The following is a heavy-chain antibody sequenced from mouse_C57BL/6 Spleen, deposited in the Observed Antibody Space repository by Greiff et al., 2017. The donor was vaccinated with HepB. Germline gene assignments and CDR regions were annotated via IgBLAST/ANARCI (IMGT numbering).Heavy chain of an antibody. CDR2: IDPETGGT. V-gene: IGHV1-15*01. CDR1: GYTFTDYE. Sequence: VQVVESGAELVRPGASVTLSCKASGYTFTDYEMHWVKQTPVHGLEWIGAIDPETGGTAYNQKFKGKAILTADKSSSTAYMELRSLTSEDSAVYYCTNSSGYYAMDYWGQGTSVTVSS. CDR3: TNSSGYYAMDY. D-gene: IGHD3-2*02. J-gene: IGHJ4*01.